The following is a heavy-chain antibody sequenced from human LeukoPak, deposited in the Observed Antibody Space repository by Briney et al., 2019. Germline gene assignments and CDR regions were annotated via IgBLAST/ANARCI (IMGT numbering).Heavy chain of an antibody. CDR3: ARDPSPDILTGYYHSDYYYYGMDV. CDR1: GFTVSSNY. CDR2: IYSGGST. Sequence: GGSLRLSCAASGFTVSSNYMSWVRQAPGKGLEWVSVIYSGGSTYYADSVKGRFTISRDNSKNTLYLQMNSLRAEDTAVYYCARDPSPDILTGYYHSDYYYYGMDVWGQGTTVTVSS. J-gene: IGHJ6*02. D-gene: IGHD3-9*01. V-gene: IGHV3-66*01.